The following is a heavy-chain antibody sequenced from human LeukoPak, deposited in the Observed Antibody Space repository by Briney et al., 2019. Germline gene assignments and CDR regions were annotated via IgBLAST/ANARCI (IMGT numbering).Heavy chain of an antibody. CDR3: AGASGWYRGGVY. Sequence: GGSLRLSCAAAGVTFSSYGMHLVRQAPGKGLEWVAVIWYDGSNKYYADSVKGRLTISRDNSKNTLYLQMNSLRAEDTAVYYCAGASGWYRGGVYWGQGTLVTVSS. J-gene: IGHJ4*02. V-gene: IGHV3-33*01. CDR1: GVTFSSYG. CDR2: IWYDGSNK. D-gene: IGHD6-19*01.